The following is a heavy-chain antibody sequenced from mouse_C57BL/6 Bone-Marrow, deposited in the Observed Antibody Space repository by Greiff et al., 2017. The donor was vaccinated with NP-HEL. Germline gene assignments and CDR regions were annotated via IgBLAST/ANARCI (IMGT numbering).Heavy chain of an antibody. CDR2: IDPNSGGT. Sequence: QVQLQQPGAELVKPGASVKLSCKASGYTFTSYWMHWVKQRPGRGLEWIGRIDPNSGGTKYNEKFKSKATLTVDKPSSTAYMQLRSLTSEDSVVYYCARGQLRLSLFEDWGQGTTLTVSA. D-gene: IGHD3-2*02. CDR3: ARGQLRLSLFED. V-gene: IGHV1-72*01. CDR1: GYTFTSYW. J-gene: IGHJ2*01.